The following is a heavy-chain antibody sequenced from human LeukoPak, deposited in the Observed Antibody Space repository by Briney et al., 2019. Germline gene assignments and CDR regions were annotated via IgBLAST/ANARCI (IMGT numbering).Heavy chain of an antibody. V-gene: IGHV4-31*03. D-gene: IGHD6-25*01. J-gene: IGHJ4*02. CDR3: ARDAASRGFDY. Sequence: SQTLSLTCTVSGGSISSGGYYWSWIRQHPGKGLEWIGYIYYSGSTYYNPSLKSRVTISVDTSKNQFSLKLSSVAAADTAVYYCARDAASRGFDYWGQGTLVTVSS. CDR2: IYYSGST. CDR1: GGSISSGGYY.